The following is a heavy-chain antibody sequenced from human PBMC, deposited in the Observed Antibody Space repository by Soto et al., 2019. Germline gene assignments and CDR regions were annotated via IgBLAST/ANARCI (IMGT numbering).Heavy chain of an antibody. Sequence: SVKVSCKASCYTFTSYGISWVRQAPGQGLEWMGWISAYNGNTNYAQKLQGRVTMTTDTSTSTAYMELRSLRSDDTAVYYCASGIVVVNDKTNFGWFDTWGQVTLVTLSA. CDR3: ASGIVVVNDKTNFGWFDT. CDR1: CYTFTSYG. CDR2: ISAYNGNT. V-gene: IGHV1-18*04. J-gene: IGHJ5*02. D-gene: IGHD2-21*01.